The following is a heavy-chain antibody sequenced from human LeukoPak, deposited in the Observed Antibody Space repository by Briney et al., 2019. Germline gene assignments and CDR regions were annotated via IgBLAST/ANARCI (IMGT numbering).Heavy chain of an antibody. D-gene: IGHD2-15*01. CDR1: GFTFSSYG. Sequence: GGSLRLSCAASGFTFSSYGMHWVRQAPGKGLEWVAVIWYDGSNKYYADSVKGRFTISRDNSKNTLYLQMNSLRAEDTAVYYCARDSAVQDNYYYYYGMDVWGQGTTATVSS. CDR3: ARDSAVQDNYYYYYGMDV. CDR2: IWYDGSNK. J-gene: IGHJ6*02. V-gene: IGHV3-33*01.